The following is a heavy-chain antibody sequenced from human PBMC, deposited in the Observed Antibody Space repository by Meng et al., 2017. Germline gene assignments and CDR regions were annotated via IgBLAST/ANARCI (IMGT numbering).Heavy chain of an antibody. Sequence: QGPLVRSGAEVKKPGSSVKVFCKASGGTFSSYAVSWVRQAPGQGLEWMGGIIPIFGTANYAQKFQGRVTITADESTSTAYMELSSLRSEDTAVYYCARDSDSSSWYDYFGYWGQGTLVTVSS. V-gene: IGHV1-69*01. D-gene: IGHD6-13*01. J-gene: IGHJ4*02. CDR2: IIPIFGTA. CDR1: GGTFSSYA. CDR3: ARDSDSSSWYDYFGY.